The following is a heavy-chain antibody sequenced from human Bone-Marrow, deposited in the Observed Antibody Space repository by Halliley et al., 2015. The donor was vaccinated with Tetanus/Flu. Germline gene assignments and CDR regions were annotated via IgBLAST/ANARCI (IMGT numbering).Heavy chain of an antibody. CDR2: IWSDGNNK. V-gene: IGHV3-33*01. Sequence: ASGFTFSTYGMHWVRQAPGKGLEWVAVIWSDGNNKYYAASVKGRFTISRDNSKNTLYLQMGSLTAEDTAVYYCTRGQIAAPFDYWGQGTQVTVSS. CDR1: GFTFSTYG. D-gene: IGHD6-25*01. J-gene: IGHJ4*02. CDR3: TRGQIAAPFDY.